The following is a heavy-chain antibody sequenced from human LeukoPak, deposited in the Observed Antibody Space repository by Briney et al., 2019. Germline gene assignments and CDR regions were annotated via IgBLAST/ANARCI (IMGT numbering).Heavy chain of an antibody. CDR3: ARRALNWFDP. CDR2: IYYSGST. CDR1: GGSISTYF. J-gene: IGHJ5*02. Sequence: PSETLSLTRTVSGGSISTYFWSSMRQPPGKGLEWIGYIYYSGSTNYIPSLKSRVTISVDTSKNQFSLKLSSVTAADTAVYYCARRALNWFDPWGQGTLVTVSS. V-gene: IGHV4-59*08.